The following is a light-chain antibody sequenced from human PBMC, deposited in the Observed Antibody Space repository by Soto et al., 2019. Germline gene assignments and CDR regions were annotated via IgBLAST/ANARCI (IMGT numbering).Light chain of an antibody. CDR3: QQYGSSPWT. CDR1: ETISSTY. Sequence: EIVLTQSPGTLSLSPGERATLSCRTSETISSTYLAWYQQTPGQAPRLLIHGTSSRASDIPDRFSGSGSGTDFTLTISRLEPEDFAVYYCQQYGSSPWTFGQGTKVEIK. CDR2: GTS. V-gene: IGKV3-20*01. J-gene: IGKJ1*01.